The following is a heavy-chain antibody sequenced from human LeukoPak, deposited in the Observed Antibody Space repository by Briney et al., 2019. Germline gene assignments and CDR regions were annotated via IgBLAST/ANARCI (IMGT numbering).Heavy chain of an antibody. J-gene: IGHJ4*02. V-gene: IGHV4-39*01. CDR3: ASQNRYCTNGVCFNYFDH. CDR1: GGSISSSSYY. D-gene: IGHD2-8*01. Sequence: KPSETLPLTCTVSGGSISSSSYYWGWIRLPPGKGLEWIGSIFYSGSTYYNPSLRSRVTISVDTSKSQFSLKLSSVTAADTAVYYCASQNRYCTNGVCFNYFDHWGQGTLVTVSS. CDR2: IFYSGST.